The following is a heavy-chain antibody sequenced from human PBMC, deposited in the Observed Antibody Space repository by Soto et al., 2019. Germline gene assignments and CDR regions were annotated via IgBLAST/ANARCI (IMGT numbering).Heavy chain of an antibody. Sequence: EVPLVESGGGLIQPGGSLRLSCAASGFTFRNYWMHWVRQAPGMGLVWVSRINSDGSSTHSADSVKGRFTISRDNAKNTLYLQMNSLRAEDTAVYYCARGGRGNDYYYAMDVWGQGTTVTVSS. CDR2: INSDGSST. CDR1: GFTFRNYW. J-gene: IGHJ6*02. CDR3: ARGGRGNDYYYAMDV. V-gene: IGHV3-74*01.